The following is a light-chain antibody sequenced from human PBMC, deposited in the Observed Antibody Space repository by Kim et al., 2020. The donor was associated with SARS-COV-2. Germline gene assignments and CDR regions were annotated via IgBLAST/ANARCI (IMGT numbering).Light chain of an antibody. CDR3: QQYNNWPLYT. CDR1: QSVSSN. CDR2: GAS. J-gene: IGKJ2*01. V-gene: IGKV3-15*01. Sequence: SPGERAPLSCRARQSVSSNLAWYQQKPGQAPRLLIYGASTRATGIPARFSGSGSGTEFTLTISSLQSEDFAVYYCQQYNNWPLYTFGQGTKLEIK.